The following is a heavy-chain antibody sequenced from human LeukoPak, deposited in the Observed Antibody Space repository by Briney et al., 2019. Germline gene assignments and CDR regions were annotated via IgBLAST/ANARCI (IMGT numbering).Heavy chain of an antibody. CDR2: INHSGST. CDR3: ARGRVTGYFDY. J-gene: IGHJ4*03. Sequence: SETLSLTCAVYGGSFSGCYWSWIRQPPGKGLEWIGEINHSGSTNYNPSLKSRVTISVDTSKNQFSLKLSSVTAADTAVYYCARGRVTGYFDYWGQGTLVTVSS. CDR1: GGSFSGCY. V-gene: IGHV4-34*01. D-gene: IGHD2-21*02.